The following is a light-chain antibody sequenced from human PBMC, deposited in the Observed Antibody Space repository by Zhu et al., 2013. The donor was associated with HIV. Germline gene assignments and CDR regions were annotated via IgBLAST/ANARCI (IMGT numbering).Light chain of an antibody. CDR1: SNDVGGYNY. J-gene: IGLJ2*01. V-gene: IGLV2-23*02. CDR2: EVI. Sequence: QSALTQPASVSGSPGQSITISCTGSSNDVGGYNYVSWYQQHPGKVPKLIIYEVIKRPSGVSNRFSGSKSGNTASLTISRLQADDEADYYCCSYAGSGTWVFGGGTKLTV. CDR3: CSYAGSGTWV.